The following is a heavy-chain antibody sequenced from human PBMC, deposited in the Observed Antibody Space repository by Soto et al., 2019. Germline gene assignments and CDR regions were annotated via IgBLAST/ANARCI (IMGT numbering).Heavy chain of an antibody. CDR2: ISSSSSYI. J-gene: IGHJ4*02. CDR3: ASSQWLVV. Sequence: PSETLRLSCAASGFTFSSYSMNWVRQAPGKGLEWVSSISSSSSYIYYADSVKGRFTISRDNAKNSLYLQMNSLRAEDTAVYYCASSQWLVVWGQGTLVTVSS. CDR1: GFTFSSYS. D-gene: IGHD6-19*01. V-gene: IGHV3-21*01.